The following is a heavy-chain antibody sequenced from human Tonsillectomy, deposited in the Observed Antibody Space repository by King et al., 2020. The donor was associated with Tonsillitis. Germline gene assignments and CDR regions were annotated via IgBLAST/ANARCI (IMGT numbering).Heavy chain of an antibody. V-gene: IGHV3-30*03. D-gene: IGHD2-21*01. CDR2: ISFDGSNK. Sequence: QVQLVQSGGGVVQPGRSLRLSCAASGFDFSDYGMHWVRQAPGKGLEWVAVISFDGSNKYYTDSVKGRFTISRDNSKNTLYLQMSSLRIEDTALYYCASQVIDCDWGQGALVTVSS. CDR1: GFDFSDYG. CDR3: ASQVIDCD. J-gene: IGHJ4*02.